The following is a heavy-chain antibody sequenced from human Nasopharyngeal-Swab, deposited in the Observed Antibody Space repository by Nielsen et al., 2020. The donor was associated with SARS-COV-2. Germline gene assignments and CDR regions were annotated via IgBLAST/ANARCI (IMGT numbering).Heavy chain of an antibody. J-gene: IGHJ6*03. CDR3: ARDLYYYNYMDV. Sequence: SETLSLTCTVSGVSVASANYYWSWIRQSPGKGLEWIGYVYYTGSTSYSPSLRSRVSISIDTSKTQFSLKLRSVTAADTAVYYCARDLYYYNYMDVWGKGTTVTVSS. CDR2: VYYTGST. V-gene: IGHV4-61*01. CDR1: GVSVASANYY.